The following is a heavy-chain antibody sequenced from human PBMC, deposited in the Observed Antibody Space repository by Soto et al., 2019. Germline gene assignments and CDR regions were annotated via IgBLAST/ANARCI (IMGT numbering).Heavy chain of an antibody. CDR2: MNPNGGNT. J-gene: IGHJ4*02. CDR3: ARGGRRSGPNLLDY. CDR1: GYTFTSYD. Sequence: ASVKVSCKASGYTFTSYDMNWVRQATLQVLEWMVCMNPNGGNTGYAQKFQGRVTMTRNTSISTAYMELSSLRSEDTAVYYCARGGRRSGPNLLDYWGQGALVTFSS. D-gene: IGHD6-19*01. V-gene: IGHV1-8*01.